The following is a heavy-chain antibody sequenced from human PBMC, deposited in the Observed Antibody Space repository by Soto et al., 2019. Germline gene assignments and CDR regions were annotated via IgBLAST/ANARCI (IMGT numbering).Heavy chain of an antibody. V-gene: IGHV1-69*13. CDR2: IIPIFGTA. CDR3: ARVRLQVTTHYYYYYGMDV. D-gene: IGHD4-17*01. CDR1: GGTFSSYA. J-gene: IGHJ6*02. Sequence: SXKVSCKASGGTFSSYAISWVRQAPGQGLEWMGGIIPIFGTANYAQKFQGRVTITADESTSTAYMELSSLRSEDTAVYYCARVRLQVTTHYYYYYGMDVWGQGTTVTVSS.